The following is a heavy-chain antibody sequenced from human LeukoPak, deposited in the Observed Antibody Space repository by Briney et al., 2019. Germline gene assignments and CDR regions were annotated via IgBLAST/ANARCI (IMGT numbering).Heavy chain of an antibody. CDR3: ARTVATADDAFDI. CDR2: IYYSGST. Sequence: SETLSLTCAVYGGSFGGYYWSWIRQPPGKGLEWIGYIYYSGSTNYNPSLKSRVIVSVDTSKNQFSLKLSSVTAADTAVYYCARTVATADDAFDIWGQGTMVTVSS. J-gene: IGHJ3*02. V-gene: IGHV4-59*08. CDR1: GGSFGGYY. D-gene: IGHD5-12*01.